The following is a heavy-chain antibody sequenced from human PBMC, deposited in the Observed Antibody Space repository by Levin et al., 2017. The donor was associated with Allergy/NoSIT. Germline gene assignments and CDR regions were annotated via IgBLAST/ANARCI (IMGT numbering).Heavy chain of an antibody. CDR2: IIPIFGTA. CDR1: GGTFSSYA. CDR3: ARSGVIGYCSSTSCYWGWFDP. D-gene: IGHD2-2*01. V-gene: IGHV1-69*01. Sequence: KISCKASGGTFSSYAISWVRQAPGQGLEWMGGIIPIFGTANYAQKFQGRVTITADESTSTAYMELSSLRSEDTAVYYCARSGVIGYCSSTSCYWGWFDPWGQGTLVTVSS. J-gene: IGHJ5*02.